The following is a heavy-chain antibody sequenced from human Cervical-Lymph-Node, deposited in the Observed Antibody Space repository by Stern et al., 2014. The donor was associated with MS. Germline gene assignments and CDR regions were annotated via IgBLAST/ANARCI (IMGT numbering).Heavy chain of an antibody. CDR1: GYTFTRNA. J-gene: IGHJ4*02. Sequence: VQLVESGSELKKPGASVKVSCKASGYTFTRNAMNWVRQAPGQRLEWMGWINTNPGNTTYAQGFTGRFVFSLDTSVSTAYLQISSLKAEDTAIYYCARVKPAAILDYWGQGTLVTVSS. V-gene: IGHV7-4-1*02. D-gene: IGHD2-2*01. CDR2: INTNPGNT. CDR3: ARVKPAAILDY.